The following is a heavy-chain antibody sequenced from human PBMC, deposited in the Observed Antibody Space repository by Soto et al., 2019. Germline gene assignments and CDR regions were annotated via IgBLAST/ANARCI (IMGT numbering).Heavy chain of an antibody. J-gene: IGHJ3*01. CDR3: ARSSIVLPPAAIAAFDV. D-gene: IGHD2-2*01. CDR2: ISPNGDYI. V-gene: IGHV3-21*01. CDR1: GFTFSTYS. Sequence: EVQLVESGGGLVKPGGSLRVSCAASGFTFSTYSMNWVRQAPGKGLEWVSSISPNGDYIYYADSVMGRFTFSRDNAKNSLYLQINSLRAEDTAVYYCARSSIVLPPAAIAAFDVWGQGTVVTVSS.